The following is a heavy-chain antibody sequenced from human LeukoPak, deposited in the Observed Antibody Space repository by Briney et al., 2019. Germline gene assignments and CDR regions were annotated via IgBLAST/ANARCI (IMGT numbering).Heavy chain of an antibody. CDR3: AKGGTVGTYYFAS. V-gene: IGHV3-30*02. D-gene: IGHD1-26*01. J-gene: IGHJ4*02. Sequence: GGSLRLSCAASGFTVSSNYMSWVRQAPGKGLEWVAFIRSDGSNTYYADSVKGRFTISRDISKNTLSLQMTSLRAEDTALYYCAKGGTVGTYYFASWGQGTLVTVSS. CDR1: GFTVSSNY. CDR2: IRSDGSNT.